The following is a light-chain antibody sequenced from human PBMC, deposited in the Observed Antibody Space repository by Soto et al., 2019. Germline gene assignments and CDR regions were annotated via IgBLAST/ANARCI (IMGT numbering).Light chain of an antibody. CDR2: GAS. Sequence: EIVMTQSPATLSVSPGERATLSCRASQSVSSNLAWYQQKPGQAPRLLIDGASTRATGIPARFSGSGSGTEFTLNISSLQSEDFAVYYCQQYNNWPPWTFGQGTKVEIK. CDR3: QQYNNWPPWT. CDR1: QSVSSN. V-gene: IGKV3-15*01. J-gene: IGKJ1*01.